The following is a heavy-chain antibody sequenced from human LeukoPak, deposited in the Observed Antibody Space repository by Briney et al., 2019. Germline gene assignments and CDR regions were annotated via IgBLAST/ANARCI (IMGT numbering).Heavy chain of an antibody. CDR1: GGSFSGYY. CDR2: INHSGST. D-gene: IGHD3-10*01. J-gene: IGHJ6*02. CDR3: ARTSRHFYGSGTNLTPWPAGMDV. Sequence: KPSETLSLTCAVYGGSFSGYYWSWIRQPPGKGLEWIGEINHSGSTNYNPSLKSRVTISVDTSKSQFSLNLNSATAADTAVYYCARTSRHFYGSGTNLTPWPAGMDVWGQGTTVTVSS. V-gene: IGHV4-34*01.